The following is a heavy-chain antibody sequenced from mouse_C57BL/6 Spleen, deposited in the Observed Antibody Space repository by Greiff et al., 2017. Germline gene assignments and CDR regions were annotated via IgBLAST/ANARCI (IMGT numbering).Heavy chain of an antibody. Sequence: VQGVESGPGLVQPSQSLSITCTVSGFSLTSYGVHWVRQSPGKGLEWLGVIWSGGSTDYNAAFISRLSISKDNSKSQVFFKMNSLQADDTAIYYCARKADYDRVYAMDYWGQGTSVTVSS. CDR3: ARKADYDRVYAMDY. J-gene: IGHJ4*01. V-gene: IGHV2-2*01. D-gene: IGHD2-4*01. CDR1: GFSLTSYG. CDR2: IWSGGST.